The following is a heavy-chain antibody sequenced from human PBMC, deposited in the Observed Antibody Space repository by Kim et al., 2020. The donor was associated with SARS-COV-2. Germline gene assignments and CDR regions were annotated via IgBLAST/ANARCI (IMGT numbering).Heavy chain of an antibody. V-gene: IGHV1-8*01. J-gene: IGHJ6*03. D-gene: IGHD3-10*01. CDR1: GYTFTSYD. CDR3: ARAKLVQGIFYYYYYMDV. Sequence: ASVKVSCKASGYTFTSYDINWVRQATGQGLEWMGWMNPNRGNTGYAQKFQGRVTMTRNTSISTAYMELSSLRSEDTAVYYCARAKLVQGIFYYYYYMDVWGKGTTVTVSS. CDR2: MNPNRGNT.